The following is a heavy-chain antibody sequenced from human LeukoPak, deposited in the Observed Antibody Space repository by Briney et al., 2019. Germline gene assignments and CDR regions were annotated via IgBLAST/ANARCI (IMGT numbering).Heavy chain of an antibody. CDR2: ISRRSTYI. J-gene: IGHJ5*02. D-gene: IGHD2-21*01. Sequence: GGSLRLSCAASGFTLSSYWMNWARQAPGKGLEWVSSISRRSTYIFYADSVKGRFTISRDSAENSVFLQMNSLTADDTAVYYCGRDVTPYCTSACDHWGQGTLVTVSS. CDR3: GRDVTPYCTSACDH. V-gene: IGHV3-21*01. CDR1: GFTLSSYW.